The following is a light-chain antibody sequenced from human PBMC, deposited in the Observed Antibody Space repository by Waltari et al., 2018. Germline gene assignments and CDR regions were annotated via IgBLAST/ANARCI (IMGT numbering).Light chain of an antibody. CDR1: QSVSSSY. CDR3: QQYGSSPWT. V-gene: IGKV3-20*01. J-gene: IGKJ1*01. Sequence: ELVLTQSPGTLSLSPGGGATLSCRASQSVSSSYLAWYQQKPGQAPRLLIYGASSRATGIPDRFSGSGSGTDFTLTISRLEPEDFAVYYCQQYGSSPWTFGQGTKVEIK. CDR2: GAS.